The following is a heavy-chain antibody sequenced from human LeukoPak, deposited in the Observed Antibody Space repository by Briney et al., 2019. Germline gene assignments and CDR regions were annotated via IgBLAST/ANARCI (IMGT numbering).Heavy chain of an antibody. CDR2: ISSSISYI. V-gene: IGHV3-21*01. Sequence: GGSLRLSCAASGFTFSSYSMNWVRQAPGKGLEWVSSISSSISYIYYADSVKGRFTISRDNAKHSLYMQMNMMSADGTAVYYGAKVDTYYYGSNDYWGQGTLVTAS. D-gene: IGHD3-10*01. CDR3: AKVDTYYYGSNDY. CDR1: GFTFSSYS. J-gene: IGHJ4*02.